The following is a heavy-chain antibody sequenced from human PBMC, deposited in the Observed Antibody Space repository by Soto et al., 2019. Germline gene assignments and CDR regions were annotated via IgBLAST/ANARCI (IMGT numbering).Heavy chain of an antibody. D-gene: IGHD2-21*01. CDR1: GFRFGDSY. CDR3: AKTIVAASGYYFDH. Sequence: QVHLVESGGGLVKPGGSLRLSCVASGFRFGDSYMSWIRQAPGKGLEWVSYISGGSSYTNYADSAEGRFTTSRDNAKGLMFLQMNSLRADDTAVYYCAKTIVAASGYYFDHWGQGNMVTVSS. CDR2: ISGGSSYT. V-gene: IGHV3-11*06. J-gene: IGHJ4*02.